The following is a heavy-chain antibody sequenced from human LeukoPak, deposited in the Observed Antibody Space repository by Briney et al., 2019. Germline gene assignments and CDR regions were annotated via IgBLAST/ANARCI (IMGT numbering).Heavy chain of an antibody. D-gene: IGHD3-22*01. V-gene: IGHV3-48*03. CDR3: ARDSYDSSGSSDAFDI. CDR2: ISSSAKTT. J-gene: IGHJ3*02. CDR1: GFTFSSYE. Sequence: PGGSLRLSCAASGFTFSSYEMNWVRQAPGKGLEWISYISSSAKTTYYAESAKGRFTISRDNAKNSPYLQMNSLRAEDTAVYYCARDSYDSSGSSDAFDIWGQGTMVTVSS.